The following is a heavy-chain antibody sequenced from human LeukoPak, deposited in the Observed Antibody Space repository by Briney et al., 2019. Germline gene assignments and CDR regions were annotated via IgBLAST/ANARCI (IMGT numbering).Heavy chain of an antibody. CDR3: AKDLRVRGSSGYYYSDYFDF. D-gene: IGHD3-22*01. CDR1: GFTFSTYA. CDR2: ISATGSTT. Sequence: GGSLRLSCEASGFTFSTYAMSWVRQAPGKGLEWVSVISATGSTTHSADSVKGRFTIYRDNSKNTLYLQMNSLRAEDTAVYYCAKDLRVRGSSGYYYSDYFDFWGQGTLVTVSS. J-gene: IGHJ4*02. V-gene: IGHV3-23*01.